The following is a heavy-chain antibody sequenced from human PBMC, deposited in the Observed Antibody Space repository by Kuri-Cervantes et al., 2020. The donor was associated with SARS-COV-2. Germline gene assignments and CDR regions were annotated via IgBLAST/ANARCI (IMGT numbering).Heavy chain of an antibody. CDR1: GFTFSSHA. Sequence: GGSLRLSCAASGFTFSSHAMRWVRQAPGKGLEWVAVISYDGSNKYYADSVKGRFTISRDNSKNTLYLQMNSLRAEDTAVYYCARGGLPITMGDGAFDIWGQGTMVTVSS. CDR2: ISYDGSNK. V-gene: IGHV3-30-3*01. J-gene: IGHJ3*02. D-gene: IGHD3-10*01. CDR3: ARGGLPITMGDGAFDI.